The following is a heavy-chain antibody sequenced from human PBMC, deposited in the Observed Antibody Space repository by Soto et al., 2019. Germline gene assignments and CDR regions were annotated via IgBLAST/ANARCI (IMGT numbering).Heavy chain of an antibody. J-gene: IGHJ4*02. Sequence: QVQLVQSGAEVKKPGSSVRVSCKASGGTFRTYTFIWVRQAPGQGLEWMGRIIPMHGIVNYAQKFQGRVTITADNSTSTSHMEVSSLRSEDTAVYYCASSSPNNHDFDYWGQGTLVTVSS. CDR2: IIPMHGIV. V-gene: IGHV1-69*02. CDR3: ASSSPNNHDFDY. D-gene: IGHD2-2*01. CDR1: GGTFRTYT.